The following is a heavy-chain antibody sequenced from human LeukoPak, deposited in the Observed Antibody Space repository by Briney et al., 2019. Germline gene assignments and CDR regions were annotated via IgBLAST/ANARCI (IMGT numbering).Heavy chain of an antibody. CDR3: ARGLYPTYYYDSSGYYS. CDR1: GFTFSSYA. CDR2: ISYDGSNK. D-gene: IGHD3-22*01. J-gene: IGHJ4*02. V-gene: IGHV3-30*01. Sequence: GGSLRLSCAASGFTFSSYAMSWVRQAPGKGLEWVAVISYDGSNKYYADSVKGRFTISRDNSKNTLYLQMNSLRAEDTAVYYCARGLYPTYYYDSSGYYSWGQGTLVTVSS.